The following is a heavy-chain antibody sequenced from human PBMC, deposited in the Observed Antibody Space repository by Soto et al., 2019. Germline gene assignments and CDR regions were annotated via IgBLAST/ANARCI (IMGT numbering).Heavy chain of an antibody. Sequence: EVQQTESGGGLVQPGGSLRLSCAASGFTFSDHYRDWVRQAPGKGLEWVGRSRDKVHSHTTEYAASVKGRFTISRGDSENSLYLQMNSLKTEDTAVYYCAIGVVSTGYFDYWGQGTLVTVSS. CDR3: AIGVVSTGYFDY. CDR2: SRDKVHSHTT. D-gene: IGHD5-12*01. J-gene: IGHJ4*02. V-gene: IGHV3-72*01. CDR1: GFTFSDHY.